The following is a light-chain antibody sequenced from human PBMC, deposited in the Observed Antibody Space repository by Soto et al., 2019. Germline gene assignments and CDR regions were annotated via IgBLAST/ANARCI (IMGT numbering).Light chain of an antibody. V-gene: IGKV1-39*01. Sequence: DIQMTQSPSSLSASVGDRVTITCRASQSISSYLNWYQQKPGKAPKLLIYAASSLQSGVPSRFSGSGSGTDFTRTINSLQPEDYATYYCQQSYGTLTWTFGQGTTVEIK. CDR1: QSISSY. CDR2: AAS. J-gene: IGKJ1*01. CDR3: QQSYGTLTWT.